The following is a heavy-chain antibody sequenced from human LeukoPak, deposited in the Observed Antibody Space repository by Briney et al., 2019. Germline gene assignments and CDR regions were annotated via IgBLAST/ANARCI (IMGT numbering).Heavy chain of an antibody. D-gene: IGHD6-13*01. CDR3: ARSHRPKKYSSSWYP. CDR1: GGSISSYY. V-gene: IGHV4-59*01. J-gene: IGHJ5*02. CDR2: IYYSGST. Sequence: SETLSLTCTVPGGSISSYYWSWIRQPPGKGLEWIGYIYYSGSTNYNPSLKSRVTISVDTSKNQFSLKLSSVTAADTAVYYCARSHRPKKYSSSWYPWGQGTLVTVSS.